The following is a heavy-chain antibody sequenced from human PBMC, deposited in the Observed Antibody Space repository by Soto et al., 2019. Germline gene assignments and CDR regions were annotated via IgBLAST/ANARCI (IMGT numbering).Heavy chain of an antibody. D-gene: IGHD3-10*01. J-gene: IGHJ5*02. Sequence: QVHLQQWGAGLLKPSETLSLTCAVYGESFSGYSWNWIRQPPGKGLEWIGEINHPGAITYNPSLKSRVTISEDTSTNQFSLKLASVTAADTAVYYCARGVLWFGETHWFDPWGQGTLVTVSS. CDR3: ARGVLWFGETHWFDP. CDR2: INHPGAI. CDR1: GESFSGYS. V-gene: IGHV4-34*02.